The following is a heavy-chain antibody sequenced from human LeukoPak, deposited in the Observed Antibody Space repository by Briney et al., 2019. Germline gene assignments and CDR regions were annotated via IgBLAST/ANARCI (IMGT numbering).Heavy chain of an antibody. CDR3: ASETDDVHYGGNSNWFDP. J-gene: IGHJ5*02. CDR2: IYYSGST. Sequence: SETLSLTCAVYGDSLGGFYWSWIRQHPGKGLEWIGYIYYSGSTYYNPSLKSRVTISVDTSKNQFSLKLSSVTAADTAVYYCASETDDVHYGGNSNWFDPWGQGTLVTVSS. CDR1: GDSLGGFY. D-gene: IGHD4-23*01. V-gene: IGHV4-31*11.